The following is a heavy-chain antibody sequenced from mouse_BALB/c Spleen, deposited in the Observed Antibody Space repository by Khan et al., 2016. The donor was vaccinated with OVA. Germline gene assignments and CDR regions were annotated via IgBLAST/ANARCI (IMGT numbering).Heavy chain of an antibody. V-gene: IGHV1S137*01. Sequence: QVRLQQSGPELVRPGVSVKISCKGSGYTFTDYAMYWVKQSHAKSLEWIGLISTYSGNTNYNQKFKGKATMTVDKSSSTAYMELARLTSGDSAIYYCASPAYDGYYDYWGQGTTLTVSS. D-gene: IGHD2-3*01. CDR3: ASPAYDGYYDY. CDR1: GYTFTDYA. CDR2: ISTYSGNT. J-gene: IGHJ2*01.